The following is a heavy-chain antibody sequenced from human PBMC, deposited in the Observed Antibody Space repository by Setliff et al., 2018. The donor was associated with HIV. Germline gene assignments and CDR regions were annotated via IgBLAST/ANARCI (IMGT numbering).Heavy chain of an antibody. CDR1: GFTFSSYW. CDR2: IKEDGSEK. V-gene: IGHV3-7*03. J-gene: IGHJ4*02. Sequence: GSLRLSCAASGFTFSSYWMSWVRQAPGKGLEWVANIKEDGSEKYYVDSVKGRFTISRDNAQNSLYLQMSSLKVEDTAVYYCARDLAYWGQGTPVTVSS. CDR3: ARDLAY.